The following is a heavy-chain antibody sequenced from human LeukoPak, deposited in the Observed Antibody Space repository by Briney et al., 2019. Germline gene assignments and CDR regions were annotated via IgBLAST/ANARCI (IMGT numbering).Heavy chain of an antibody. CDR2: ISYDGTNK. CDR1: GFTFSHYG. CDR3: AKVSERGSGSYYPYYYYDMDV. Sequence: PGGSLRLSCAASGFTFSHYGMHWVRQAPGKGLEWVAVISYDGTNKYYADSVKGRFTISRDNSKNTVFLQMNSLRAGDTAVYYCAKVSERGSGSYYPYYYYDMDVWGQGTTVTVSS. V-gene: IGHV3-30*18. D-gene: IGHD3-10*01. J-gene: IGHJ6*02.